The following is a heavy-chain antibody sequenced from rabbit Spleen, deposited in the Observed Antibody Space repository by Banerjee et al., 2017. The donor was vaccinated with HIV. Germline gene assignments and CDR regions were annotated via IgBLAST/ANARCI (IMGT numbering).Heavy chain of an antibody. CDR1: GFSFSSNDY. J-gene: IGHJ4*01. Sequence: QSLEESGGDLVKPGASLTLTCTASGFSFSSNDYMCWVRQAPGKGLEWIACIDTGSSGFTYFATWAKGRFTISKTSSTTVTLQLTSLTAADTATYFCARDLTGVIGWNFGWWGPGTLVTVS. CDR3: ARDLTGVIGWNFGW. V-gene: IGHV1S40*01. D-gene: IGHD1-1*01. CDR2: IDTGSSGFT.